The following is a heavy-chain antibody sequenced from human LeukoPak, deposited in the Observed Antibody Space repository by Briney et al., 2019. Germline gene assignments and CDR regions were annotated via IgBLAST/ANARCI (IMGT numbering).Heavy chain of an antibody. Sequence: GSLRLSCVASGFSFSASAIHWVRQAPGKGLEWVGRIRTKNNNLATTYSESVKGRFTISRDDSKNTASLQMNSLRAEDTATYFCASFDNDGDYYFNYWGRGTLVAVSS. J-gene: IGHJ4*02. V-gene: IGHV3-73*01. D-gene: IGHD4-17*01. CDR1: GFSFSASA. CDR2: IRTKNNNLAT. CDR3: ASFDNDGDYYFNY.